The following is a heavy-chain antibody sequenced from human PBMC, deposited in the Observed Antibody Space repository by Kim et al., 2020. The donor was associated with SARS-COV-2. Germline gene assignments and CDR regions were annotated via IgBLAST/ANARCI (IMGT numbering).Heavy chain of an antibody. J-gene: IGHJ6*02. CDR3: ARHDPSGYYGSEGYYYYGMDV. V-gene: IGHV5-10-1*01. Sequence: GESLKISCKGSGYSFTSYWISWVRQMPGKGLEWMGRIDPSDSYTNYSPSFQGHVTISADKSISTAYLQWSSLKASDTAMYYCARHDPSGYYGSEGYYYYGMDVWGQGTTVTVSS. D-gene: IGHD3-10*01. CDR1: GYSFTSYW. CDR2: IDPSDSYT.